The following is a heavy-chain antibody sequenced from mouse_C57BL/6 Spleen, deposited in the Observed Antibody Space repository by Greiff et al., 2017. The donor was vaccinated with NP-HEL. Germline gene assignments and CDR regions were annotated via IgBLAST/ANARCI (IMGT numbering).Heavy chain of an antibody. J-gene: IGHJ4*01. D-gene: IGHD1-1*02. CDR2: IDPETGGT. CDR1: GYTFTDYE. Sequence: QVQLQQSGAELVRPGASVTLSCKASGYTFTDYEMHWVKQTPVHGLEWIGAIDPETGGTAYNQKFKGKAILTADKSSSTAYMELRSLTSEDSAVYYFTSQGGYGHGAMDYWGQGTSVTVSS. V-gene: IGHV1-15*01. CDR3: TSQGGYGHGAMDY.